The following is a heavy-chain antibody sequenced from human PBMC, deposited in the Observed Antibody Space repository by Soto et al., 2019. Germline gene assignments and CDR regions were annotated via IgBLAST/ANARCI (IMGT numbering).Heavy chain of an antibody. D-gene: IGHD6-19*01. V-gene: IGHV3-74*01. J-gene: IGHJ4*02. CDR3: ARGASRGWTHSFDY. CDR1: GFTFSSYW. CDR2: INSAGSST. Sequence: EVQLVESGGGLVEPGGSLRLSCAASGFTFSSYWMHWVRQAPGKGLVWVARINSAGSSTNYADSVKGRLTISRDNAKNTVYLQMNSLRDEDTALYYCARGASRGWTHSFDYWGQGSLVTVSS.